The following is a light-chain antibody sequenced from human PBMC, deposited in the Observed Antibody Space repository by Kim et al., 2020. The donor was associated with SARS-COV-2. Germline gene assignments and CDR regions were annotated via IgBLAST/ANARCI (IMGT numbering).Light chain of an antibody. CDR3: QQYGRIPYT. CDR1: ENISTW. Sequence: ASVGDRVTDPSRASENISTWLAWYQQKPGRAPSQLLWLVSTLESGVISRLSGTGSGTEFSLSITSLQPDDFATYYCQQYGRIPYTFGQGTKLEI. CDR2: LVS. V-gene: IGKV1-5*03. J-gene: IGKJ2*01.